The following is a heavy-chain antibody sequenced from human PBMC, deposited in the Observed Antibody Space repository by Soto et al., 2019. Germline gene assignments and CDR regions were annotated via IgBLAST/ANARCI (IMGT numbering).Heavy chain of an antibody. V-gene: IGHV1-69*13. CDR3: ALIGGNSSY. CDR2: IITIFGTA. Sequence: SVKVSCKASGGTFSSYASSWGRQAPGQGLEWMGGIITIFGTANYAQKCQGRVTITADEYTSTAYMELSSLRSEDTAVYSCALIGGNSSYWGQGTLVTVSS. J-gene: IGHJ4*02. CDR1: GGTFSSYA. D-gene: IGHD2-21*02.